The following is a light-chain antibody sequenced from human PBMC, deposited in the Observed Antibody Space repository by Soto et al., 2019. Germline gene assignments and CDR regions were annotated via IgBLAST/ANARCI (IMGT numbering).Light chain of an antibody. CDR3: SSYTSSSTLYV. Sequence: QSVLTQPASVSGSPGQSITISCPGTSSDVGGYNYVSWYQQHPGKAPKLMISEVSNRPSGVSNRCSGSRSGNTASLTISGLQTEDEADYYCSSYTSSSTLYVFGTGTKVTVL. CDR1: SSDVGGYNY. J-gene: IGLJ1*01. CDR2: EVS. V-gene: IGLV2-14*01.